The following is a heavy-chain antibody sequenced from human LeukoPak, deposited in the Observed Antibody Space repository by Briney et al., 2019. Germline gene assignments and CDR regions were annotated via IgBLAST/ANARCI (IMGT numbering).Heavy chain of an antibody. CDR1: GCTFTGYY. J-gene: IGHJ6*02. CDR2: INPNSGGT. Sequence: ASVKVSCKASGCTFTGYYMHWVRQAPGQGLEWMGWINPNSGGTNYAQKFQGRVTMTRDTSISTAYMELSRLRSDDTAVYYCARDAYYYDSRGYYRVWGQGTTVTVSS. CDR3: ARDAYYYDSRGYYRV. V-gene: IGHV1-2*02. D-gene: IGHD3-22*01.